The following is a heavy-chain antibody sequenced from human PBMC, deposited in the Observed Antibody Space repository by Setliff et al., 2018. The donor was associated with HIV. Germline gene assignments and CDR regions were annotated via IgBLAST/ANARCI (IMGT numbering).Heavy chain of an antibody. Sequence: SETLSLTCALYGGSFSDYYWSWIRQPPGMGLEWIGEINHSGSTNYNPSLKSRVTISVDTSKNQFSLKLSSVTAADTAVYYCAIFQQRPWGGLDYWGQGTLVTVSS. CDR1: GGSFSDYY. CDR2: INHSGST. V-gene: IGHV4-34*01. J-gene: IGHJ4*02. D-gene: IGHD3-16*01. CDR3: AIFQQRPWGGLDY.